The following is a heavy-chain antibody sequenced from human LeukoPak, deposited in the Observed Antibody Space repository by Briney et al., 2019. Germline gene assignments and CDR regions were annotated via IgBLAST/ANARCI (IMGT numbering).Heavy chain of an antibody. V-gene: IGHV3-48*01. CDR2: ISSSSTI. CDR3: AGTWAHDAFDI. J-gene: IGHJ3*02. D-gene: IGHD3-16*01. CDR1: GFTFSSYS. Sequence: GGSLRLSCAASGFTFSSYSMNWVRQAPGKGLEWVSYISSSSTIYYADSVKGRFTISRDNAKNSLYLQMNSLRAEDTAVYYCAGTWAHDAFDIWGQGTMVTVSS.